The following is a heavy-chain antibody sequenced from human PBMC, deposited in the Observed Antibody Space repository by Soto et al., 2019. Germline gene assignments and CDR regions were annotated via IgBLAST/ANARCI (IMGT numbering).Heavy chain of an antibody. D-gene: IGHD3-10*01. CDR3: ARVGGGLASLGYYGTDV. CDR1: GYTFIGYY. V-gene: IGHV1-2*04. J-gene: IGHJ6*02. Sequence: QVQLVQSGAEVKKTGASVKVSCKASGYTFIGYYIHWVRQAPGQGLEWMGWINPNSGGTNYAQRVQGWVTTTRDRSISTANMELSRMKSAVTAVYYCARVGGGLASLGYYGTDVWGHGTTVTVSS. CDR2: INPNSGGT.